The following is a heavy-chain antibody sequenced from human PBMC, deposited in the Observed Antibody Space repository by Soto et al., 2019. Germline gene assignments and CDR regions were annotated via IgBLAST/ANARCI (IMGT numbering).Heavy chain of an antibody. J-gene: IGHJ6*02. D-gene: IGHD6-13*01. Sequence: SHTLSLTCAISGDSVSSNSAALNWIRQSPSRGLEWLGRTYYRSKWYNDYAVSVKSRITINPDTSKNQFSLQLNSVTPEDTAVYYCARDPIAAAGREVNYGMDVWGQGTTVTVSS. CDR2: TYYRSKWYN. CDR3: ARDPIAAAGREVNYGMDV. CDR1: GDSVSSNSAA. V-gene: IGHV6-1*01.